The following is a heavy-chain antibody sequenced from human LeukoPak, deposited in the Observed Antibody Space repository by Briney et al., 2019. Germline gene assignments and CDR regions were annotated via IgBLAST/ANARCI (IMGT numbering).Heavy chain of an antibody. CDR1: GDFITAYY. Sequence: SETLSLTCTVSGDFITAYYWSWIRQSPGKGLEWIGYVYYSGSTEYNPSLRSRVTISLEMSKHQFSLNLTSVTAADTAVYYCASNTGTVFDYLGQGARVTVAS. CDR3: ASNTGTVFDY. D-gene: IGHD1-7*01. CDR2: VYYSGST. V-gene: IGHV4-59*01. J-gene: IGHJ4*02.